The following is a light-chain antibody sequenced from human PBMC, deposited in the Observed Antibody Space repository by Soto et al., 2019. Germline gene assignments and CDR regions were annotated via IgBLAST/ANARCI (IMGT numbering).Light chain of an antibody. CDR1: QSVSSSY. CDR2: GAS. V-gene: IGKV3-20*01. CDR3: QHDGSSSWT. J-gene: IGKJ1*01. Sequence: EIVLTQSPGTLSLSPGERATLSCRASQSVSSSYLAWYQQKPGQAPRLLIYGASSSATVIPDRFSGSGSGTDFTLSISRLQPEDFAVYYYQHDGSSSWTFGQGTKVEIK.